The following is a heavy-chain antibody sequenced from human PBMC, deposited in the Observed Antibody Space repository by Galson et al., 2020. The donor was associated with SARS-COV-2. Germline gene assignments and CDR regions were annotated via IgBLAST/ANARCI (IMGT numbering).Heavy chain of an antibody. D-gene: IGHD2-8*01. V-gene: IGHV4-30-4*01. CDR3: ARARRRIVLLVYAIEASDI. CDR2: IYYSGST. CDR1: GGSISSGDYY. J-gene: IGHJ3*02. Sequence: ETSETLSLTCTVSGGSISSGDYYWSWIRQPPGKGLEWIGYIYYSGSTYYNPSLKSRVTISVDTSKNQFSLKLSCVTAADTAVYYCARARRRIVLLVYAIEASDIWGQGSMVTVSS.